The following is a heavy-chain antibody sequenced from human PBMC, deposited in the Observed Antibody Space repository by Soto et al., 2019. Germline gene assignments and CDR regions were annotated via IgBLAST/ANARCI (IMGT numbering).Heavy chain of an antibody. Sequence: PLETLPHTCTVSGGPIINGDSCLNWIRQHPEKGLEWMGYINYRGTTNYNPALKSRILISIDTSKNQFSLRLTSVTAADTAVYYCARWFTYFDYWGQGTQVTVSS. CDR2: INYRGTT. CDR3: ARWFTYFDY. J-gene: IGHJ4*02. D-gene: IGHD3-10*01. CDR1: GGPIINGDSC. V-gene: IGHV4-31*03.